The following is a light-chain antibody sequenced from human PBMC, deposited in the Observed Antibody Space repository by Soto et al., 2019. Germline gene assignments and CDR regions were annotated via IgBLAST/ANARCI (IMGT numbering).Light chain of an antibody. CDR1: SGHSSYI. CDR2: LEGSGSY. CDR3: ETWDSNTPV. Sequence: QLVLTQSSSASASLGSSVKLTCTLSSGHSSYIIAWHQHQPGKAPRYLMKLEGSGSYNKGSGVPDRFSGSSSGADRYLTISNLQSEDEADYYCETWDSNTPVFGGGTKLTVL. J-gene: IGLJ2*01. V-gene: IGLV4-60*03.